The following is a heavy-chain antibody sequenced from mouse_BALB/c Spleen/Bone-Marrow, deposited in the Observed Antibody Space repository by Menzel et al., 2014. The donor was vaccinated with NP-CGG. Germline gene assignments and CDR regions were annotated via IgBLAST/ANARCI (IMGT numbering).Heavy chain of an antibody. CDR2: IYPHTSDT. J-gene: IGHJ2*01. Sequence: EVQLQQSGPELVKPGASVKISCKVSGYPFTDYIIHWWRQSHGKSLDWMGYIYPHTSDTVYNKKFKSKATLTVDIYSSTAYMVLRSLTSEDSAVYYCVRAPPITTIVTRDYWGQGTTLTV. CDR1: GYPFTDYI. D-gene: IGHD1-1*01. CDR3: VRAPPITTIVTRDY. V-gene: IGHV1S29*02.